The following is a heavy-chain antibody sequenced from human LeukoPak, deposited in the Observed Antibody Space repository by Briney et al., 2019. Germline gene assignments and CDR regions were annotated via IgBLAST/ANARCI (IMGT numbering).Heavy chain of an antibody. CDR1: GGSISSYY. CDR3: ARDHCSGGSCYPFIAIYGMDV. D-gene: IGHD2-15*01. CDR2: IYYSGST. V-gene: IGHV4-59*12. Sequence: SETLSLTCTVSGGSISSYYWSWIRQPPGKGLEWIGYIYYSGSTNYNPSLESRVTISVDTSKNQFSLKLSSVTAADTAVYYCARDHCSGGSCYPFIAIYGMDVWGQGTTVTVSS. J-gene: IGHJ6*02.